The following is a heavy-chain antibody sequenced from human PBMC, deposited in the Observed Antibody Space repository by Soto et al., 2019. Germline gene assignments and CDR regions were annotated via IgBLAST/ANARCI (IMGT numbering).Heavy chain of an antibody. Sequence: QVQLQESGPGLVKPSQTLSLTCTVSGGSISSGEYYWSWIRQPPGKGLEWIGYIYYSGSTYYNTSIKSRVILAVDTSKNQFSLKLSSVTDADTAVYYCARDGCDSSSPWGQGTLVTVIS. D-gene: IGHD6-13*01. CDR1: GGSISSGEYY. CDR3: ARDGCDSSSP. J-gene: IGHJ5*02. CDR2: IYYSGST. V-gene: IGHV4-30-4*01.